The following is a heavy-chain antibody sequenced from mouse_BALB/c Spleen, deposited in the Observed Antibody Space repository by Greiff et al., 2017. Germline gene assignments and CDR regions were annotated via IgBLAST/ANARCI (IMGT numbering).Heavy chain of an antibody. D-gene: IGHD1-2*01. CDR2: ISSGSSTI. CDR1: GFTFCSFG. V-gene: IGHV5-17*02. Sequence: EVQLVESGGGLVQPGGSRKLSCAASGFTFCSFGMHWVRQAPEKGLEWVAYISSGSSTIYYSDTVKGRFTISRDNPKNTLFRQMTSLRSEDTAMYYCARRTLTDSMDYWGQGTSVTVSA. CDR3: ARRTLTDSMDY. J-gene: IGHJ4*01.